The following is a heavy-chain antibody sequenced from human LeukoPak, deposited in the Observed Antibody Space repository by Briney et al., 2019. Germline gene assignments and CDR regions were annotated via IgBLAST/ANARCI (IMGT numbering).Heavy chain of an antibody. CDR2: IIPILGIA. V-gene: IGHV1-69*04. CDR1: GGTFSSYA. D-gene: IGHD4-17*01. CDR3: ARDLGGDYGDYGWNWFDP. Sequence: SVKVSCKASGGTFSSYAISWVRQAPGQGLEWMGRIIPILGIANYAQKFQGRVTITADKSTSTAYMELSSLRSEDTAVYYCARDLGGDYGDYGWNWFDPWGQGALVTVSS. J-gene: IGHJ5*02.